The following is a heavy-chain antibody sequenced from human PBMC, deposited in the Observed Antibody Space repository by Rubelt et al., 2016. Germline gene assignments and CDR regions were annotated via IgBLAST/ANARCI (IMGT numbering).Heavy chain of an antibody. Sequence: QAPGKGLEWVSYISSSGSTIYYADSVKGRFTISRDNAKNSLYLQMNSLRAEDTAVYYCARIPIGYCTNGVCSHVYYYYGMDVWGQGTTVTVSS. CDR3: ARIPIGYCTNGVCSHVYYYYGMDV. V-gene: IGHV3-11*04. CDR2: ISSSGSTI. D-gene: IGHD2-8*01. J-gene: IGHJ6*02.